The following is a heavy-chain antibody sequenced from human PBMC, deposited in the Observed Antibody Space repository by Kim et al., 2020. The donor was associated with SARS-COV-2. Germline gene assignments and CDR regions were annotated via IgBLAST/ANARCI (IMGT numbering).Heavy chain of an antibody. CDR3: VAGTWRMYYYYYGMDV. V-gene: IGHV1-3*01. Sequence: ASVKVSCKASGYTFTSYAMHWVRQAPGQRLEWMGWINAGNGNTKYSQKFQGRVTITRDTSASTAYMELSSLRSEDTAVYYCVAGTWRMYYYYYGMDVWGQGTTVTVSS. CDR1: GYTFTSYA. CDR2: INAGNGNT. J-gene: IGHJ6*02. D-gene: IGHD6-19*01.